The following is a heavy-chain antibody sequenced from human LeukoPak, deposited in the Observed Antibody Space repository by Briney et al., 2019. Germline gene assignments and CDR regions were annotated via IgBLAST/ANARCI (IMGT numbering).Heavy chain of an antibody. D-gene: IGHD3-16*01. CDR1: GLTFSSYA. CDR2: ISGSGGST. J-gene: IGHJ4*02. CDR3: AKGYYDYVWGSYYFDY. Sequence: GGSLRLSCAASGLTFSSYAMSWVRQAPGKGLGWVSAISGSGGSTYYADSVKGRFTISRDNSKNTLYLQMNSLRAEDTAVYYCAKGYYDYVWGSYYFDYWGQGTLVTVSS. V-gene: IGHV3-23*01.